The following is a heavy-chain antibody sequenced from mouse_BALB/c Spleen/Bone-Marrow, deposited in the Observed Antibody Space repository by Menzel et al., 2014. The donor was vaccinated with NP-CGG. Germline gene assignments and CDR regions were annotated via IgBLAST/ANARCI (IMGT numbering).Heavy chain of an antibody. CDR1: GCTFTNYW. CDR2: IFPGTDTS. D-gene: IGHD2-4*01. V-gene: IGHV1S132*01. CDR3: SRNYDYDEGAWFTY. J-gene: IGHJ3*01. Sequence: QVQLQQSGAEVVKPGASVKLSCKTSGCTFTNYWIQWVKQRPGQGLGWIGEIFPGTDTSYYNEKFKDKATLTVDTSSSTAYIQLSNLTSEDSAVYFCSRNYDYDEGAWFTYWGQGTLVTVSA.